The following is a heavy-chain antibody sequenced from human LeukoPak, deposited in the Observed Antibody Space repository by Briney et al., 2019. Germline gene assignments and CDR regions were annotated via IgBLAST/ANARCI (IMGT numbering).Heavy chain of an antibody. Sequence: GGSLRLSCAASGFTFSSYAMSWVRQAPGKGLEWVSAISGSGGSTYYADSVKGRFTISRDNSKNTLYLQMNSLRAEDTDVYYCAKVDHYDYGLNWFDPWGQGTLVTVSS. CDR3: AKVDHYDYGLNWFDP. J-gene: IGHJ5*02. D-gene: IGHD3-16*01. CDR2: ISGSGGST. CDR1: GFTFSSYA. V-gene: IGHV3-23*01.